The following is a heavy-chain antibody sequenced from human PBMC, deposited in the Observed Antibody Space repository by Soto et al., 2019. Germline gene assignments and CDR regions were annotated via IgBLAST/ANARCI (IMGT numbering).Heavy chain of an antibody. CDR2: IWYDGSNK. J-gene: IGHJ4*02. CDR1: GFTFSSYG. V-gene: IGHV3-33*01. CDR3: ARDKGRWLQFRLNY. Sequence: QVQLVEYGGGVVQPGRSLRLSCAASGFTFSSYGMHWVRQAPGKGLEWVAVIWYDGSNKYYADSVKGRFTISRDNSKNTLYLQMNSLRAEDTAVYYCARDKGRWLQFRLNYWGQGTLVTVSS. D-gene: IGHD5-12*01.